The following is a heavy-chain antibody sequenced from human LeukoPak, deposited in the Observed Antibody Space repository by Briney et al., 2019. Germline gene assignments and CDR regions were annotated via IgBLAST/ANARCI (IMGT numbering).Heavy chain of an antibody. CDR1: GFTFSSYS. D-gene: IGHD6-13*01. J-gene: IGHJ4*02. V-gene: IGHV3-21*01. CDR3: ASSYSSSGGFMYYFGY. Sequence: PGGSLRLSCAASGFTFSSYSMNWVRQAPGKGLEWVSSISSSSSYIYYADSVKGRFTISRDNAKNSLYLQMNSLRAEDTAVYYCASSYSSSGGFMYYFGYWGQGTLVTVSS. CDR2: ISSSSSYI.